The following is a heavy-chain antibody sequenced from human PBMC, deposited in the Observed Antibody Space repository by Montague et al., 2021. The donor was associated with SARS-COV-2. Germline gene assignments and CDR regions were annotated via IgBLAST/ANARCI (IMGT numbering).Heavy chain of an antibody. J-gene: IGHJ5*02. CDR1: GGSFSGYY. CDR2: INHSGST. D-gene: IGHD2-2*02. Sequence: SETLSLTCAVYGGSFSGYYWSWIRQPPGKGLEWIGEINHSGSTNYNPSLKSRVTISVDTSKNQFSLKLSSVTAADTAVYYCASLTLGYCNSTSCYSDWFDPWGQGTLVTVFS. CDR3: ASLTLGYCNSTSCYSDWFDP. V-gene: IGHV4-34*01.